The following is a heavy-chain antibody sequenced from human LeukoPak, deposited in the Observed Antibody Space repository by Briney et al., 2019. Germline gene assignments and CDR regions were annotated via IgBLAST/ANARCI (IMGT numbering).Heavy chain of an antibody. Sequence: HPGGSLRLSSAASGFTFSSYSMHWVRQAPGKGPVWVARIRNDGSSTDYADSVKGRFTISRDNAKNTLYLQMNSLRAEDTAVYYCAREQGYYSVPGYWGQGTLVTVSS. V-gene: IGHV3-74*01. D-gene: IGHD3-22*01. J-gene: IGHJ4*02. CDR1: GFTFSSYS. CDR2: IRNDGSST. CDR3: AREQGYYSVPGY.